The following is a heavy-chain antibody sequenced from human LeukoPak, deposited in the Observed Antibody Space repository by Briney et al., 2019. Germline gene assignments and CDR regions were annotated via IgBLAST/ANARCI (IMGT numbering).Heavy chain of an antibody. CDR2: ISYDGSNK. J-gene: IGHJ4*02. CDR1: GFTFSSYA. V-gene: IGHV3-30-3*01. CDR3: AKDVGAGSSGWYRQPLDY. Sequence: GGSLRLSCAASGFTFSSYAMHWVRQAPGKGLEWVAVISYDGSNKYYADSVKGRFTISRDNSKNTLYLQMNSLRAEDTAVYYCAKDVGAGSSGWYRQPLDYWGQGTLVTVSS. D-gene: IGHD6-19*01.